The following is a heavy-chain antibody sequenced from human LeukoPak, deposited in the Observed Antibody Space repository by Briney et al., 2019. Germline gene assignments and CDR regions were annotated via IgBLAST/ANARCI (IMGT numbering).Heavy chain of an antibody. Sequence: SQNLSLNCTVSGVSISSGDYCWSWIRQPPGKGLEWIGYIYYSGSTYYNPSLKSRVTISVDTSKNQFSLKLSSVTAADTAVYYCAVTVTRDWYFDLWGRGTLVTVSS. CDR3: AVTVTRDWYFDL. J-gene: IGHJ2*01. CDR2: IYYSGST. CDR1: GVSISSGDYC. V-gene: IGHV4-30-4*01. D-gene: IGHD4-17*01.